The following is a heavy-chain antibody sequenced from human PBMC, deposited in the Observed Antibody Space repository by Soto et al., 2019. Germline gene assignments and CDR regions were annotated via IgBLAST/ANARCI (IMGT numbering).Heavy chain of an antibody. CDR2: IVVVSGST. D-gene: IGHD1-26*01. Sequence: GGPVKGSCKASGFDFGRFGIQILRPTRGRGLEWIGWIVVVSGSTNYARQFQGRVAISRDMSSSTAYLDLYDLKSDDTAVYFCSADHPHMAMGWPVWGQGTTVTVSS. J-gene: IGHJ6*02. CDR1: GFDFGRFG. CDR3: SADHPHMAMGWPV. V-gene: IGHV1-58*02.